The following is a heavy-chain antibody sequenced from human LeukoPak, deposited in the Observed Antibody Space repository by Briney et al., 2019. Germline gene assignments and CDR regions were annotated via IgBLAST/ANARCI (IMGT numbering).Heavy chain of an antibody. J-gene: IGHJ4*02. D-gene: IGHD6-6*01. CDR2: INPNSGGT. Sequence: ASVKVSCKASGNTFTGYYVHWVRQAPGQGLEWMGWINPNSGGTNYAQKFQGRVTMTRDTSISTAYMELSRLRSDDTAVYYCARVASIAARHPDYWGQGTLVTVSS. CDR1: GNTFTGYY. V-gene: IGHV1-2*02. CDR3: ARVASIAARHPDY.